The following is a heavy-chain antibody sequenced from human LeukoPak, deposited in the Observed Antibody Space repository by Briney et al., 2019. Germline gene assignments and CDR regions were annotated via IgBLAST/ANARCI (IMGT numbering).Heavy chain of an antibody. CDR1: GFTFSSFQ. CDR3: AREGYSGYLDDAFDM. CDR2: IGSSDTTM. Sequence: HSGGSLRLSCAASGFTFSSFQMNWVRQAPGKGLEWVSYIGSSDTTMYYADSVKGRFTISRDNAKNSLYLQMNSLRAEDTAVYYCAREGYSGYLDDAFDMWGQGTMVTVSS. D-gene: IGHD5-12*01. V-gene: IGHV3-48*03. J-gene: IGHJ3*02.